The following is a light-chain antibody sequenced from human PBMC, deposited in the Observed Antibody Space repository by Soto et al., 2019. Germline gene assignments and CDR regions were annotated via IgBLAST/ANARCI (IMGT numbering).Light chain of an antibody. CDR2: DAS. CDR3: QQRSNWLFT. V-gene: IGKV3-11*01. Sequence: EIVLTQSPATLSLSPGERATLSCRASQSVSSYLAWYQQKPGQAPRLLIYDASNRATGIPARFSGSGSGTDFTLTISSLEREDFAVYYCQQRSNWLFTFGPGTKVDIK. CDR1: QSVSSY. J-gene: IGKJ3*01.